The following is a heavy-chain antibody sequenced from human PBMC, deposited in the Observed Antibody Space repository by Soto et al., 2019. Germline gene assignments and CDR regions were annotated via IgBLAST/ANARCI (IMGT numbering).Heavy chain of an antibody. CDR1: GGSFSGYN. CDR3: ARGGGGVQH. Sequence: KTSETLSLTCAVYGGSFSGYNWSWSRQLPGKGLEWIGELNDTGGTNYNASLTSRVSISGDTSKNQFSLMLSFVTAADTAVYYCARGGGGVQHWGQGTLVTVSS. D-gene: IGHD3-16*01. J-gene: IGHJ1*01. CDR2: LNDTGGT. V-gene: IGHV4-34*01.